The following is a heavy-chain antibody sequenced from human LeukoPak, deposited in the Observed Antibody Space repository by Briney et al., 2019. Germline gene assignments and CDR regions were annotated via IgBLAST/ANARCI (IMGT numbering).Heavy chain of an antibody. J-gene: IGHJ4*02. D-gene: IGHD3-22*01. CDR3: AGGSGYYNFDY. V-gene: IGHV4-4*07. Sequence: SETLSLTCTVSGGSISSYYWSWIWQPAGKGLEWIGRIYTSVSTNYNPSLKSRVTMSVDTSKNQFSLKLSSVTAADTALYYCAGGSGYYNFDYWGQGTLVTVSS. CDR1: GGSISSYY. CDR2: IYTSVST.